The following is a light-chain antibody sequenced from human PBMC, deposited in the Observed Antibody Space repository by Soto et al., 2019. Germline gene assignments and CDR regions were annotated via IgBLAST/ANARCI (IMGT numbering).Light chain of an antibody. V-gene: IGKV1-5*01. J-gene: IGKJ1*01. CDR3: QQYNSYWT. Sequence: DIQMTKSPSTLSASVGDRVTITCRAIQSISSWLAWYQQKPGKAPKLLIYDASSLESGVPSRFSGSGSGTEFTLTISSLQPDDFATYYCQQYNSYWTFGQGTKVEIK. CDR1: QSISSW. CDR2: DAS.